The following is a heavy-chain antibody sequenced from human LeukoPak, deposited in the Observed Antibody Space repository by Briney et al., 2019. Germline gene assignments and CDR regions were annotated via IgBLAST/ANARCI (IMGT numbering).Heavy chain of an antibody. V-gene: IGHV3-23*01. Sequence: GGSLRLSCAASGFTFSSYGMSWVRQAPGKGLEWVSAISGSGGSTYYADSVKGRFTISRDNSKNTLYLQMNSLRAEDTAVYYCAKHSASGSSSYYYYYYMDVWGKGTTVTVSS. CDR1: GFTFSSYG. CDR3: AKHSASGSSSYYYYYYMDV. D-gene: IGHD3-10*01. J-gene: IGHJ6*03. CDR2: ISGSGGST.